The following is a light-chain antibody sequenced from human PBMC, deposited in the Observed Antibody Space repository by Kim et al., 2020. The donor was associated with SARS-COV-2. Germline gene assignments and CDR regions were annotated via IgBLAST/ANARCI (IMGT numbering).Light chain of an antibody. CDR2: DVS. V-gene: IGLV2-11*01. Sequence: QSALTQPRSVSRSPGQSVTISCTGTSSDVGGYNYVSWYQQHPGKAPKLMIYDVSKRPSGVPDRFSGSKSGNTASLTISGLQAEDEADYYCCSYAGSCVVFGGGTQLTVL. J-gene: IGLJ2*01. CDR3: CSYAGSCVV. CDR1: SSDVGGYNY.